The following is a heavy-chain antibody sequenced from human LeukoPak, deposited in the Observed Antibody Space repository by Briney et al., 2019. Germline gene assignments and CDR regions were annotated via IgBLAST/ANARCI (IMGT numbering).Heavy chain of an antibody. J-gene: IGHJ4*02. Sequence: SETLSLTCAVSGGSISSGGYSWSWIRQPPGKGLEWIGYIYHSGSTYYNPSLKSRVTISVDRSKNQFSLKLSSVTAADTAVYYCAREGYDSSGYYSIFDYWGQGTLVTVSS. V-gene: IGHV4-30-2*01. CDR3: AREGYDSSGYYSIFDY. CDR1: GGSISSGGYS. D-gene: IGHD3-22*01. CDR2: IYHSGST.